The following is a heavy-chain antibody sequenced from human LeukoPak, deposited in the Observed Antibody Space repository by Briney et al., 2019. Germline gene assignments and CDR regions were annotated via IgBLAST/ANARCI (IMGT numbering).Heavy chain of an antibody. J-gene: IGHJ6*03. CDR2: ISPYNGNT. Sequence: ASVKVSCKASGYTFTSYGLNWVRQAPGQGLEWMGWISPYNGNTNYAQNFQGRVTMTTDTSTSTAYMDLRSLRSDDTAVYYCARDLHRDYMDDWGKGTTVTVS. D-gene: IGHD1-14*01. CDR3: ARDLHRDYMDD. CDR1: GYTFTSYG. V-gene: IGHV1-18*01.